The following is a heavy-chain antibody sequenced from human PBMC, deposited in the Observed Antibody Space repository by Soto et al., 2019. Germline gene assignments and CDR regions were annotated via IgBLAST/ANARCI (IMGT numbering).Heavy chain of an antibody. Sequence: ASVKVSCKASGYTFTGYYMHWVRQAPGQGLEWMGWINPNSGDTNYAQKFQGWVTMTRDTSISTAYMELSRLRSDDTAVYYCARDYDSSGYAFDIWGQGTMVTVSS. V-gene: IGHV1-2*04. D-gene: IGHD3-22*01. J-gene: IGHJ3*02. CDR2: INPNSGDT. CDR3: ARDYDSSGYAFDI. CDR1: GYTFTGYY.